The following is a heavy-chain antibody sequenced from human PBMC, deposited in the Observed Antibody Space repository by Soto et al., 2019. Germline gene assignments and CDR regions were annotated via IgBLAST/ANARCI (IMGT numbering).Heavy chain of an antibody. Sequence: QVQLVESGGGVVQPGRSLRLSCAASGFTFSSYAMHWVRQAPGKGLEWVAVISYDGSNKYYADSVKGRFTISRDNSKNTLYLQMNSLRAEDTAVYYCARDYDHWGQGTLVTVSS. V-gene: IGHV3-30-3*01. J-gene: IGHJ4*02. CDR3: ARDYDH. CDR1: GFTFSSYA. CDR2: ISYDGSNK.